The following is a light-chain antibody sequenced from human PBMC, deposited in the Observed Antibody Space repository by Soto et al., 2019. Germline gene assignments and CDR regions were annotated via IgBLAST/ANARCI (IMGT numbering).Light chain of an antibody. CDR3: NSYTRSNSYV. CDR1: SSDVAAYDY. J-gene: IGLJ1*01. CDR2: DVN. V-gene: IGLV2-14*01. Sequence: QSVLTQPASVSGSPGQSITISCTGTSSDVAAYDYVSWYQQHPGKAPKLILYDVNIRPSGVSSRFSGSKSGNTASLTISGLQAEDEADYYCNSYTRSNSYVFGTGTKLTVL.